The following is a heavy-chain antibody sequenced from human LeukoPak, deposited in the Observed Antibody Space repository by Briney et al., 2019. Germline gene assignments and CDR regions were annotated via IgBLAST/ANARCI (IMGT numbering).Heavy chain of an antibody. CDR3: ARVPRSGGSSYFDY. Sequence: GGSLRLSCAASGFTFSSYWMSWVRQAPGKGLEWVANIKQDGSEKYYVDSVKGRFTISRDNAKNSLYLQMNSLRAEDTAVYYCARVPRSGGSSYFDYWGQGTLVTVSS. CDR1: GFTFSSYW. J-gene: IGHJ4*02. D-gene: IGHD2-15*01. CDR2: IKQDGSEK. V-gene: IGHV3-7*03.